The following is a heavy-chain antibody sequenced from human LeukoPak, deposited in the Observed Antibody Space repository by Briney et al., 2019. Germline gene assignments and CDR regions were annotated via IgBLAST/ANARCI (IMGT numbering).Heavy chain of an antibody. D-gene: IGHD2-15*01. V-gene: IGHV4-38-2*02. CDR1: GYSISSTFY. CDR3: ARVNTPVATFDY. Sequence: SSETLSLTCNVSGYSISSTFYGAWIRPPPGKGLEWIATISHSATTYYTPSLKSRLTMSVDTSKNQFSLKLSSVTVADTAVYYCARVNTPVATFDYWGQGTLVTVSS. CDR2: ISHSATT. J-gene: IGHJ4*02.